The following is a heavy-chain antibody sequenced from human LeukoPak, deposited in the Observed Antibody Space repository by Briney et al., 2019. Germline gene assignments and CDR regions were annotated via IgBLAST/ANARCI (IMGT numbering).Heavy chain of an antibody. CDR1: GFTFSSYA. Sequence: GRSLRLSCAASGFTFSSYAMHWVRQAPGKGLEWVAVISYDGSNKYYADSVKGRFTISRDNSKNTLYLQMNSLRAEDTAVYYCARVRCSSTSCRDHFDYWGQGTLVTVSS. J-gene: IGHJ4*02. CDR3: ARVRCSSTSCRDHFDY. D-gene: IGHD2-2*01. CDR2: ISYDGSNK. V-gene: IGHV3-30-3*01.